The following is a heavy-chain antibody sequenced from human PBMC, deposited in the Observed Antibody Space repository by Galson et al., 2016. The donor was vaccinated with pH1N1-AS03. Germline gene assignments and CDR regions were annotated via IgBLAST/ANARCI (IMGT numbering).Heavy chain of an antibody. CDR1: GFTISNFG. Sequence: SLRLSCAASGFTISNFGMLWVRQAPGQELEWVAIISFDGTNKYYADSVKGRFSISRDNSKNTLFLQMSALRAEDTAVYYCANDFNYDFWSGYSFYWGQGALVTVSS. CDR3: ANDFNYDFWSGYSFY. V-gene: IGHV3-30*18. D-gene: IGHD3/OR15-3a*01. J-gene: IGHJ4*02. CDR2: ISFDGTNK.